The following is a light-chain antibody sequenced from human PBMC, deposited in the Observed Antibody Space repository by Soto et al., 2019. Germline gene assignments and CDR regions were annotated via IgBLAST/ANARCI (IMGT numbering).Light chain of an antibody. CDR2: DAS. Sequence: DIQMTQSRSTLSASGGDRVTISCRASQSISSWLAWYQQKPGKAPKLLIYDASSLESGVPSRFSGSGSGTEFTLTISSLQPDDFATYYCQQYNSYSWTFGQGTKVDIK. V-gene: IGKV1-5*01. J-gene: IGKJ1*01. CDR3: QQYNSYSWT. CDR1: QSISSW.